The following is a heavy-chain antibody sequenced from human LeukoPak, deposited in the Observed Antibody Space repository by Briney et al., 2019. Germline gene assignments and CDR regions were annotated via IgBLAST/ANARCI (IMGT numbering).Heavy chain of an antibody. CDR1: GFTFDDYG. J-gene: IGHJ4*02. CDR2: IYSDGST. V-gene: IGHV3-66*02. Sequence: SGGSLRLSCAASGFTFDDYGMSWVRQAPGKGLEWVSVIYSDGSTYYADSVKARFTISRDNSKNTLYLQMNSLRADDTAVYYCARDPGGGPTHGYWGQGTLVTVSS. CDR3: ARDPGGGPTHGY. D-gene: IGHD1-26*01.